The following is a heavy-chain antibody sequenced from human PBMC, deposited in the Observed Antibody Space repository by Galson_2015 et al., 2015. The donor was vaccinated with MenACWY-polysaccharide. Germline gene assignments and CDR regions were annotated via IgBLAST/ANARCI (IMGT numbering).Heavy chain of an antibody. CDR3: ARVNCGSHSCYRTDY. CDR2: INTSTGNT. Sequence: SVKVSCKASGYIFTSHNIHWVRQAPGQGLEWMGWINTSTGNTKYSQNFQGRVTFTSDTSATTAYMELSSLRSEDTAVYYCARVNCGSHSCYRTDYRGQGALVPVSS. D-gene: IGHD2-2*01. V-gene: IGHV1-3*04. CDR1: GYIFTSHN. J-gene: IGHJ4*02.